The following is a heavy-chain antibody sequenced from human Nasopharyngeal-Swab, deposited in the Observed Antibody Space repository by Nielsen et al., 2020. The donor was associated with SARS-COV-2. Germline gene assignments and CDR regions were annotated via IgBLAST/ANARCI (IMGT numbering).Heavy chain of an antibody. CDR2: MKPSGIT. D-gene: IGHD6-25*01. CDR3: AGHPADFDY. Sequence: SETLSLTCAVYGGSVSDYDWSWIRQPPGKGLEWIGEMKPSGITNYNPSLKSRVAISIDTSKNQFFLNLRSVTAADTAVYYCAGHPADFDYWGQGTLITVSS. V-gene: IGHV4-34*01. J-gene: IGHJ4*02. CDR1: GGSVSDYD.